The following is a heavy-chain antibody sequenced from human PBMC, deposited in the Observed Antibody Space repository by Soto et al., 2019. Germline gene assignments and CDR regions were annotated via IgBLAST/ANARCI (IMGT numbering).Heavy chain of an antibody. V-gene: IGHV4-59*01. D-gene: IGHD5-18*01. CDR2: IYYSGST. CDR1: GGSISSYY. J-gene: IGHJ4*02. CDR3: ARTVDTAMGHFDY. Sequence: QVQLQESGPGLVKPSETLSLTCTVSGGSISSYYWSWIRQPPGKGLEWIGYIYYSGSTNYNPSLKSRVTISVDTSKTQFSLKLSSVTAADTAVYYCARTVDTAMGHFDYWGQGTLVTVSS.